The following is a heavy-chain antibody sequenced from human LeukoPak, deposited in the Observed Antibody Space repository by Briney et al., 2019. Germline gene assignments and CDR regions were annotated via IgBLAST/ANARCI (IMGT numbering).Heavy chain of an antibody. V-gene: IGHV4-39*07. CDR3: ARGMAWLQLRFSYFDY. CDR1: GGSISSSSYY. D-gene: IGHD5-24*01. J-gene: IGHJ4*02. CDR2: IYYSGST. Sequence: SETLSLTCTVSGGSISSSSYYWGWIRQPPGKGLEWIGSIYYSGSTYYNPSLKSRVTISVDTSKNQFSLKLSSVTAADTAVYYCARGMAWLQLRFSYFDYWGQGTLVTVSS.